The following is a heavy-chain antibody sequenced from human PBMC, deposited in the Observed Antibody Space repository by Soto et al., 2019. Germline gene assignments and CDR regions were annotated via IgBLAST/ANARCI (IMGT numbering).Heavy chain of an antibody. CDR2: IYYSGIT. CDR1: GGSISSDGNY. CDR3: ARARMVRGLFYYYGMDV. D-gene: IGHD3-10*01. Sequence: QVQLQESGPGLVKSSQTLSLTCTVSGGSISSDGNYWSWIRQHPGKGLEWIGYIYYSGITYYNPSLKSRVIISVDTSTNQFSLKLNSVTAADTAVYYFARARMVRGLFYYYGMDVWGQGTTVTVS. V-gene: IGHV4-31*03. J-gene: IGHJ6*02.